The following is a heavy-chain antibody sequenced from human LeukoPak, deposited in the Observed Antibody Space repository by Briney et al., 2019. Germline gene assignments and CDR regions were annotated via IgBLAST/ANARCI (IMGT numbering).Heavy chain of an antibody. Sequence: SSETLSLTCSVSGVSISSNYWSWIRQPPGKGLEWIGNIYYSGSTNYNPSLKSRVTISVDTSKNQFSLKLSSVTAADTAVYYCARVQQQLLPFDYWGQGILVTVSS. D-gene: IGHD6-13*01. CDR3: ARVQQQLLPFDY. CDR2: IYYSGST. J-gene: IGHJ4*02. V-gene: IGHV4-59*01. CDR1: GVSISSNY.